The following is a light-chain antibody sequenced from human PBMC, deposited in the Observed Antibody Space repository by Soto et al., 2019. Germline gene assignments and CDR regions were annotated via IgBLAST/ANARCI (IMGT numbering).Light chain of an antibody. V-gene: IGKV3-20*01. CDR1: ESVTSNF. J-gene: IGKJ2*01. CDR2: GAS. CDR3: QQYGGSFIYT. Sequence: EIVLTQSPGTLSLSPGERATFSCRASESVTSNFLAWYQQKPGQAPRLLIYGASTRATGIPDRFSGTGSGTDFTLAINRLEPEDFAMYYCQQYGGSFIYTFGQGTKVEI.